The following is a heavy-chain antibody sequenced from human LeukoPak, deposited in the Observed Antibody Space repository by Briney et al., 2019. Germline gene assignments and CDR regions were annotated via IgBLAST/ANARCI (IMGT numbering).Heavy chain of an antibody. CDR3: ARDGKSGEMASFDY. Sequence: GGSLRRSCAISALTVSGNYIAWVRQAPGKGLQWVTVIYGAAETYYVDSVKGRFTISRDNSKNTGYLQMNSLRPEHTAVYYCARDGKSGEMASFDYWGQGTLVTVSS. CDR2: IYGAAET. V-gene: IGHV3-66*02. CDR1: ALTVSGNY. D-gene: IGHD5-24*01. J-gene: IGHJ4*02.